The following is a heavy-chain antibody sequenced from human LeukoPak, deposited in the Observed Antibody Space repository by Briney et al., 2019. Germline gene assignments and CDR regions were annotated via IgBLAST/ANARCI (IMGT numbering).Heavy chain of an antibody. CDR1: GYTLISYA. J-gene: IGHJ5*02. Sequence: ASVKVSCKASGYTLISYAMNWVRQAPGQGLEWMGWMNPNSGNTGYAQKFQGRVTMTRNTSISTAYMELSSLRSEDTAVYYCARAVQYCSGGSCYPANWFDPWGQGTLVTVSS. V-gene: IGHV1-8*01. CDR3: ARAVQYCSGGSCYPANWFDP. CDR2: MNPNSGNT. D-gene: IGHD2-15*01.